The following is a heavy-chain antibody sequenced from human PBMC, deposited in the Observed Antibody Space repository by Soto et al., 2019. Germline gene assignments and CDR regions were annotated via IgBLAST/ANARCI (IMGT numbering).Heavy chain of an antibody. D-gene: IGHD3-10*01. J-gene: IGHJ4*02. V-gene: IGHV1-3*01. CDR1: GYTFSNYL. Sequence: QVQLVQSGAEVKKPGASVKVSCEASGYTFSNYLLHWVRQAPGQRLEWMGWINAGNGNTKYSQRFQGRVTLTRDTAASTAYMELSSLMSEDTAVYYCASPSYGSGNFYRGQGTLVTVSS. CDR2: INAGNGNT. CDR3: ASPSYGSGNFY.